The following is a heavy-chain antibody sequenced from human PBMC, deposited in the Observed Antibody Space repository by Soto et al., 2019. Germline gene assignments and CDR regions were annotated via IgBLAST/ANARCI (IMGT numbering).Heavy chain of an antibody. CDR3: AIDVKLH. CDR1: GFSLVGYD. V-gene: IGHV3-23*01. Sequence: HPGGSLRLSCAASGFSLVGYDMTWVRQTPGKGLEWVSTITGSGDITYYADSVKGRFAISRDNSRNTLFLQMNSLRAEDTAVYYCAIDVKLHWGQGTLVTVSS. CDR2: ITGSGDIT. D-gene: IGHD2-15*01. J-gene: IGHJ4*02.